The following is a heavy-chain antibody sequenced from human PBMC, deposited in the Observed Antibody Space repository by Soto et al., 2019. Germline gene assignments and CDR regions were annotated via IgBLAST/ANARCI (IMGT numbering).Heavy chain of an antibody. J-gene: IGHJ5*01. V-gene: IGHV4-31*03. CDR1: DGSISSGGYY. Sequence: SETLSLTCTVSDGSISSGGYYWNWIRQHPGKGLEWIGYIYYIGSTYYNPSLKSRVTISVDTSKNQFSLKLSSVTAADTAVYYCARSIDSWGQGTLVIVSS. CDR2: IYYIGST. CDR3: ARSIDS.